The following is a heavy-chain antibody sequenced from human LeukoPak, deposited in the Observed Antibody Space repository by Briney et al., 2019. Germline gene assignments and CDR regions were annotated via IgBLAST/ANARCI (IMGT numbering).Heavy chain of an antibody. Sequence: ASVKVSCTASGGTFSSYAISWVRQAPGQGLEWMGGIIPIFGTANYAQKFQGRVTITADESTSTAYMELSSLRSEDTAVYYCARGVDRYYDSSDSFDYWGQGTLVTVSS. D-gene: IGHD3-22*01. J-gene: IGHJ4*02. V-gene: IGHV1-69*13. CDR1: GGTFSSYA. CDR3: ARGVDRYYDSSDSFDY. CDR2: IIPIFGTA.